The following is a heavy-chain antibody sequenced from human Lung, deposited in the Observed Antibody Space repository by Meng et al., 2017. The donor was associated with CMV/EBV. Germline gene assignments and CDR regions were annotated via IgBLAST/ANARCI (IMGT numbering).Heavy chain of an antibody. CDR1: GFTFSSYA. CDR2: ISYDGSNK. J-gene: IGHJ5*02. Sequence: VAVVESGGGVVQPGRSLRLSCAASGFTFSSYAMHWVRQAPGKGLEWVAVISYDGSNKYYADSVKGRFTISRDNSKNTLYLQMNSLRAEDTAVYYCARDDSSSWGQGTLVTVSS. CDR3: ARDDSSS. D-gene: IGHD3-22*01. V-gene: IGHV3-30-3*01.